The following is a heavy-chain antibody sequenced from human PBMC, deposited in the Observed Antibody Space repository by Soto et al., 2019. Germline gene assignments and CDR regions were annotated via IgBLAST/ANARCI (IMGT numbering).Heavy chain of an antibody. D-gene: IGHD3-16*01. CDR3: ALFESDDDVWGSFRS. CDR1: GGIFSNYG. J-gene: IGHJ5*02. CDR2: IIPLFGKP. V-gene: IGHV1-69*13. Sequence: ASVKVSCKASGGIFSNYGFSWVRQAPGQGLEWMGGIIPLFGKPSYAQKFQGRLTISADASTNRAYLDLCSLTTEDAGIYYCALFESDDDVWGSFRSWGQGTPVTVSS.